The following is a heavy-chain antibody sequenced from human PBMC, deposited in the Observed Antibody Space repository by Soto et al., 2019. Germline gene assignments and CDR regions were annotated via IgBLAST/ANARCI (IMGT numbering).Heavy chain of an antibody. Sequence: PGESLKISCKGSGYSFTSYWISWVRQMPGKGLEWMGRIDPSDSYTNYSPSFQGHVTISADKSISTAYLQWSSLKASDTAMYYCARKVLTGYYQTYYYYSYGMDVWGQGTTVTVSS. CDR1: GYSFTSYW. V-gene: IGHV5-10-1*01. J-gene: IGHJ6*02. CDR2: IDPSDSYT. D-gene: IGHD3-9*01. CDR3: ARKVLTGYYQTYYYYSYGMDV.